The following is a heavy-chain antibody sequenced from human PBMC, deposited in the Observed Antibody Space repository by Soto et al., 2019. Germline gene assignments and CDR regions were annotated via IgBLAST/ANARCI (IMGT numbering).Heavy chain of an antibody. CDR1: GFTFISYA. Sequence: HPGGSLRLSCSASGFTFISYAMHWGRQAPGKGLEYVSGIRGNGDPPFYADSVKGRFTISRDNSKNTLYLQMSSLSADDTAVYYCVKSRGGNNFDFFDWGQGALVTVSS. D-gene: IGHD5-12*01. V-gene: IGHV3-64D*06. CDR3: VKSRGGNNFDFFD. CDR2: IRGNGDPP. J-gene: IGHJ4*02.